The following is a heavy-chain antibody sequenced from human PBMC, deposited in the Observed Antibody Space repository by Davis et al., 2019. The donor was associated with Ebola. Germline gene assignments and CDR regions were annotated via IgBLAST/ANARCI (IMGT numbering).Heavy chain of an antibody. D-gene: IGHD6-13*01. CDR2: INPSGGST. J-gene: IGHJ4*02. CDR1: GYTFTSYY. Sequence: AASVKVSCKASGYTFTSYYMHWVRQAPGQGLEWMGIINPSGGSTSYAQKFQGRVTMTRDTSTSTVYMELSSLRSEDTAVYYCARERDIAAAGPFGLDYWGQGTLVTVSS. V-gene: IGHV1-46*01. CDR3: ARERDIAAAGPFGLDY.